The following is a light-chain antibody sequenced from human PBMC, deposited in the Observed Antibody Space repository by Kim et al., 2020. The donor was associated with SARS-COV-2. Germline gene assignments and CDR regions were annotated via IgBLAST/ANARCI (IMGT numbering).Light chain of an antibody. V-gene: IGKV3D-15*01. CDR2: GAS. CDR3: QQHNNGWT. J-gene: IGKJ1*01. Sequence: LSVSPGERVTLSCRAIQSVTTNLAWYQQKPGQPPRYLIYGASTRATGIPARFSGSGSGTEFTLTITSLQSEDFAVYYCQQHNNGWTFGQGTKVDIK. CDR1: QSVTTN.